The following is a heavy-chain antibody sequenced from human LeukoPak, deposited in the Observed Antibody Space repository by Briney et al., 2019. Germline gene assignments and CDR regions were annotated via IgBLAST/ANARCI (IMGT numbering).Heavy chain of an antibody. CDR3: ARERSGYYYYYYMDV. J-gene: IGHJ6*03. D-gene: IGHD3-10*01. V-gene: IGHV4-34*01. Sequence: PETLSLTCAVYGGSFSGYYWSWIRQPPGKGLEWIGEINHSGSTNYNPSLKSRVTISVDTSKNQFSLKLSSVTAADTAVYYCARERSGYYYYYYMDVWGKGTTVTVSS. CDR2: INHSGST. CDR1: GGSFSGYY.